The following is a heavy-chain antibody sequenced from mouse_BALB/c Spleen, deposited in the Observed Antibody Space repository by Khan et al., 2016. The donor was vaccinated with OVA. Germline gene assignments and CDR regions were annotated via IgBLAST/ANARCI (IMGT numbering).Heavy chain of an antibody. CDR3: ARDRIDY. V-gene: IGHV1-7*01. CDR2: INPRSGYT. Sequence: VELVESGAELAKPGASVKMYCKASGYTFSNYWIHWVKKRPGQGLEWIGYINPRSGYTYYNQTFNDKATLTTDKSSSTAYMQLSRLTSDVSAVYYCARDRIDYWVQGTTLTGPS. J-gene: IGHJ2*01. CDR1: GYTFSNYW.